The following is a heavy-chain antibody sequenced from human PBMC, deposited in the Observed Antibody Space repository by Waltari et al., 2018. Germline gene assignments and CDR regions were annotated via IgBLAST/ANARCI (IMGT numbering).Heavy chain of an antibody. CDR3: AQDLVTDPQRAFTFDM. CDR2: ISLYCYFT. Sequence: EVQLVQSGGVVVQPGGSLRLSCAASGFTFDDYAMHLVRQAPGNCLECVSLISLYCYFTSSTDSLNSRFLISSDNSYTSLYLPLSRLRAAATAVYYCAQDLVTDPQRAFTFDMWGQGTMVTVSS. CDR1: GFTFDDYA. D-gene: IGHD1-1*01. J-gene: IGHJ3*02. V-gene: IGHV3-43D*04.